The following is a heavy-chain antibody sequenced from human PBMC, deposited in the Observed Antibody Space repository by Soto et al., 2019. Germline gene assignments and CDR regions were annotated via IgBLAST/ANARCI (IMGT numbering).Heavy chain of an antibody. CDR1: GDSVSGGTYY. CDR2: IHYTGTT. D-gene: IGHD3-22*01. Sequence: SETLSLTCTVSGDSVSGGTYYWSWIRQPPGKGLEWIGYIHYTGTTTYNPSLKSRITMSVDTSRNQFSLKLSSVTAADTAVYFCGRGVGNSRGTYFDSWGQGALVTVSS. J-gene: IGHJ4*02. V-gene: IGHV4-61*01. CDR3: GRGVGNSRGTYFDS.